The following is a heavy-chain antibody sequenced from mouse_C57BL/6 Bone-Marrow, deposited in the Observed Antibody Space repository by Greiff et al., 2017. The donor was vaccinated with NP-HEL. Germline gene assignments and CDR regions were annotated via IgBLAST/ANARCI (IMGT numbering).Heavy chain of an antibody. CDR3: ARRGTTVVRRGYYFDY. J-gene: IGHJ2*01. V-gene: IGHV1-76*01. CDR1: GYTFTDYY. Sequence: VQLQQSGAELVRPGASVKLSCKASGYTFTDYYINWVKQRPGQGLEWIARIYPGSGNTYYNEKFKGKATLTAEKSSSTAYMQLSSLTSEDSAVYFCARRGTTVVRRGYYFDYWGQGTTLTVSS. D-gene: IGHD1-1*01. CDR2: IYPGSGNT.